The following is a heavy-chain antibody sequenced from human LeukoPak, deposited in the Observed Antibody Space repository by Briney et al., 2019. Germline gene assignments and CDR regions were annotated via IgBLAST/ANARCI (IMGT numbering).Heavy chain of an antibody. Sequence: GGSLRLSCAASGFTFSSYEMNWVRQAPGEGLEWVSYISSSGSTIYYADSVKGRFTISRDNAKNSLYLQMNSLRAEDTAVYYCAREPSVVPSHYYYGMDVWGQGTTVTVSS. J-gene: IGHJ6*02. CDR1: GFTFSSYE. D-gene: IGHD2-2*01. CDR3: AREPSVVPSHYYYGMDV. CDR2: ISSSGSTI. V-gene: IGHV3-48*03.